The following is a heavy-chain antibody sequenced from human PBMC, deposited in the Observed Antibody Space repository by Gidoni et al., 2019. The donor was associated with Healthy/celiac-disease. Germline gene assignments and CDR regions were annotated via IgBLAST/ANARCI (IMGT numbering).Heavy chain of an antibody. CDR3: ARFGHSGYGSRTNLNPFDY. CDR2: INAGNGNT. V-gene: IGHV1-3*01. Sequence: QVQLVQSGAEVKKPGASVKVSCKASGYTFTSYAMHWVRQAPGQRLEWMGWINAGNGNTKYSQKFQGRVTITRDTSASTAYMELSSLRSEDTAVYYCARFGHSGYGSRTNLNPFDYWGQGTLVTVSS. CDR1: GYTFTSYA. D-gene: IGHD5-12*01. J-gene: IGHJ4*02.